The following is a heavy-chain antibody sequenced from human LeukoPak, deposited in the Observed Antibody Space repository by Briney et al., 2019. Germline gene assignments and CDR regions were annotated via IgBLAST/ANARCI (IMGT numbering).Heavy chain of an antibody. CDR3: ARDLSRYYDILTNAFDI. J-gene: IGHJ3*02. V-gene: IGHV1-2*02. D-gene: IGHD3-9*01. CDR1: GYTFTGYY. Sequence: ASVKVSCKASGYTFTGYYMHWVRQAPGQGLEWMGWINPNSGGTNYAQKFQGRVTMTRDTSISTAYMELSRLRSDDTAVYYCARDLSRYYDILTNAFDIWGKGTMVTVSS. CDR2: INPNSGGT.